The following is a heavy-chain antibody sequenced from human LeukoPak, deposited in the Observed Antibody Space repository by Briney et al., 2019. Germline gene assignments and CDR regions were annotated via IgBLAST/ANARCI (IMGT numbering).Heavy chain of an antibody. CDR3: ARLSIAVAGLDY. D-gene: IGHD6-19*01. CDR1: GFTFSSYS. V-gene: IGHV3-21*01. Sequence: GGSLRLSCAASGFTFSSYSMNWVRPAPGKGLEWGSTISSSRSYIYYADSVKGRFTISRDNAKNPRYLQMNRLRAEDTAVYYCARLSIAVAGLDYWGQGTLVTVSS. CDR2: ISSSRSYI. J-gene: IGHJ4*02.